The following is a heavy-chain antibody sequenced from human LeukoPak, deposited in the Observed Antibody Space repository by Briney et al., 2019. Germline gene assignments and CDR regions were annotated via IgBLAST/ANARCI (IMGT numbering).Heavy chain of an antibody. CDR3: ARAAGSGYYFYMDV. Sequence: PGGSLRLSCAASGFSFSSYWMSWVRQAPGKGLEWVANIKQDGSEKYYVDSVKGRFTISRDNAKNSLYLQMNSLRSEDTALYYCARAAGSGYYFYMDVWGKGTTVTVSS. CDR1: GFSFSSYW. J-gene: IGHJ6*03. CDR2: IKQDGSEK. V-gene: IGHV3-7*03.